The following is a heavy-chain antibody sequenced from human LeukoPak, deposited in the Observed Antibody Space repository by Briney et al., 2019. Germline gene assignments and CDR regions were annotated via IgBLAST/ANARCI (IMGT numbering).Heavy chain of an antibody. CDR2: ISYDGSNK. J-gene: IGHJ4*02. Sequence: GGSLRLSCAASGFTFSSYGMHWVRQAPGKGLEWVAVISYDGSNKYYADSVKGRFTISRDNSKNTLYLQMNSLRAEDTAVYYCAKAVEMASYYFDYWGQGTLVTVSS. CDR3: AKAVEMASYYFDY. D-gene: IGHD5-24*01. CDR1: GFTFSSYG. V-gene: IGHV3-30*18.